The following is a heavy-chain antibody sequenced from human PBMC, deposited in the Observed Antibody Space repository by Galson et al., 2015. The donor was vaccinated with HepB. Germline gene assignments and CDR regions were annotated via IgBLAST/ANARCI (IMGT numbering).Heavy chain of an antibody. CDR3: AREHVVVTDKAHDAFDI. D-gene: IGHD2-21*02. CDR1: GFTFSSYS. V-gene: IGHV3-21*01. Sequence: SLRLSCAASGFTFSSYSMNWVRQAPGKGLEWVSSISSSSSYIYYADSVKGRFTISRDNAKNSLYLQMNSLRAEDTAVYYCAREHVVVTDKAHDAFDIWGQETMVTVSS. CDR2: ISSSSSYI. J-gene: IGHJ3*02.